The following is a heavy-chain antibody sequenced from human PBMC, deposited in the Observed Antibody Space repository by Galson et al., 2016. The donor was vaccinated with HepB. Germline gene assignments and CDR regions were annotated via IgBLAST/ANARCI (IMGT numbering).Heavy chain of an antibody. V-gene: IGHV3-33*06. CDR3: AKVATPNRNYENWFDS. J-gene: IGHJ5*01. D-gene: IGHD4-11*01. CDR2: IWYDGTSK. CDR1: GFTFSDFG. Sequence: SLRLSCAASGFTFSDFGMHWVRQAPGKGLEWVALIWYDGTSKYYVDSVKGRFTISRDNSKNTLNLQMNSLRAEDTAVYYCAKVATPNRNYENWFDSWGQGTLVTVSS.